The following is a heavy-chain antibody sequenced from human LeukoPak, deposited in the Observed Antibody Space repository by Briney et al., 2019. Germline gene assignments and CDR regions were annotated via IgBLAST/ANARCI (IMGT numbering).Heavy chain of an antibody. D-gene: IGHD6-6*01. CDR3: ARDPDSSYEWGPFDP. J-gene: IGHJ5*02. CDR2: TYYRSKWNS. V-gene: IGHV6-1*01. CDR1: GDSVSSNSAS. Sequence: SQTFSLTCAISGDSVSSNSASWNWIRQSPSRGLEWLGRTYYRSKWNSDYAISVQSRITINPDTSKNQFSLHLKSVTPEDTAVYYCARDPDSSYEWGPFDPWGQGTLVTVSS.